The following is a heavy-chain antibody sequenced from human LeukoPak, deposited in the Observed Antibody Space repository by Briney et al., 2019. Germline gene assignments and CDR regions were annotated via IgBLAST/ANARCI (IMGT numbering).Heavy chain of an antibody. J-gene: IGHJ6*02. CDR1: GYTFTSYG. V-gene: IGHV1-18*01. CDR2: ISAYNGNT. D-gene: IGHD3-3*01. CDR3: AREDLDVKYYDFWSGRPQYGMDV. Sequence: ASVTVSCKASGYTFTSYGISWVRQAPGQGLEWMGWISAYNGNTNYAQKLQGRVTMTTDTSTSTAYMELRSLRSDDTAVYYCAREDLDVKYYDFWSGRPQYGMDVWGQGTTVTVSS.